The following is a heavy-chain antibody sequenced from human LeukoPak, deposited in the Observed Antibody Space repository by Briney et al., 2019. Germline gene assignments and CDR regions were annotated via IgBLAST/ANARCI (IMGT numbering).Heavy chain of an antibody. D-gene: IGHD3-9*01. CDR2: ITGSGGNT. Sequence: GASLRLSCAASGFTFSNYAMSWVRQAPGKGLEWVSAITGSGGNTYYADSVKGRFTISRDNSKNTVFLQMNSLRTEDTAVYYCAKWGDYDVLTGYYVSDYWGQGTLVTVSS. J-gene: IGHJ4*02. V-gene: IGHV3-23*01. CDR1: GFTFSNYA. CDR3: AKWGDYDVLTGYYVSDY.